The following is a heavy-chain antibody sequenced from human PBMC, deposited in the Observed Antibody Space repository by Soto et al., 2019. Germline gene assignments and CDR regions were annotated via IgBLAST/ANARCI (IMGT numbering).Heavy chain of an antibody. CDR3: ARDRLYSSGWYCDY. J-gene: IGHJ4*02. D-gene: IGHD6-19*01. V-gene: IGHV1-18*01. CDR1: GYTFTSYG. CDR2: ISAYNGNT. Sequence: GASVKLSCKASGYTFTSYGISWVRQAPGQGLEWMGWISAYNGNTNYAQKLQGRVTMTTDTSTSTAYMELRSLRSDDTAVYYCARDRLYSSGWYCDYWGQGTLVTVSS.